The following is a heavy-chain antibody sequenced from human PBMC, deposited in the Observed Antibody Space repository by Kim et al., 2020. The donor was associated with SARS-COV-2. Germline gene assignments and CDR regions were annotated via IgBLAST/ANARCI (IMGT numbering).Heavy chain of an antibody. CDR2: IYYSGTT. CDR1: GDSISSYY. CDR3: ARNRAFAY. Sequence: SETLSLTCTVSGDSISSYYWSWIRQPPGKGLEWIGCIYYSGTTNYNPSLKSRVTISVDTSKNQFSLKLSSVTAADTAVYYCARNRAFAYWGQGTLATVPS. V-gene: IGHV4-59*01. J-gene: IGHJ4*02.